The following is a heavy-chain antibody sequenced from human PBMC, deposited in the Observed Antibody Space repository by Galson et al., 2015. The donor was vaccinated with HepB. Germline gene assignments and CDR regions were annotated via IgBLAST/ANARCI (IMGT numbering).Heavy chain of an antibody. CDR3: AREKVGGAFYYYGMDA. J-gene: IGHJ6*02. V-gene: IGHV4-34*01. CDR1: GGSFSPAY. D-gene: IGHD3-10*01. Sequence: ETLSLTCGVSGGSFSPAYWSWIRQAPGKGLEWVGEVNLAAGTKYNPSLKSRATISVDTSKNQFSLKLNSVTATDTAVYYCAREKVGGAFYYYGMDAWGQGATVTVSS. CDR2: VNLAAGT.